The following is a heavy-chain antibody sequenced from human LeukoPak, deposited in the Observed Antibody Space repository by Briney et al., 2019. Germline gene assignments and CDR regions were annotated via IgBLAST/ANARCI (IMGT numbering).Heavy chain of an antibody. V-gene: IGHV4-34*01. CDR3: ARHRRWLRQDY. D-gene: IGHD5-12*01. J-gene: IGHJ4*02. Sequence: TSETLSLTCAVYGVSFSGYYWSWIRQPPGKGLEWIGEINHSGSTNYNPSLKSRVTISVDTSKNQFSLKLSSVTAADTAVYYCARHRRWLRQDYWGQGTLVTVSS. CDR1: GVSFSGYY. CDR2: INHSGST.